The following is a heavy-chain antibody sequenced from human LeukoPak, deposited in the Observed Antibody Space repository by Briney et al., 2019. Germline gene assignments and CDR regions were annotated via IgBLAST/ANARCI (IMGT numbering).Heavy chain of an antibody. CDR2: INPNSGGT. CDR1: GYTFTRYY. Sequence: ASVKVSCKASGYTFTRYYMHWVRQAPGQGLEWMGWINPNSGGTNYAQKFQGRVTMTRDTSISTAYMELSRLRSDDTAVYYCARGTTTGTTKNNWFDPWGQGTLVTVSS. V-gene: IGHV1-2*02. CDR3: ARGTTTGTTKNNWFDP. J-gene: IGHJ5*02. D-gene: IGHD1-1*01.